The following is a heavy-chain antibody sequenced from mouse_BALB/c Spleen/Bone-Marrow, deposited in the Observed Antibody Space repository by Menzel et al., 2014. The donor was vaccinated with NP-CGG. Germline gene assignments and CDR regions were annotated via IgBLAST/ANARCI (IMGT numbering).Heavy chain of an antibody. CDR2: IDPETGGT. J-gene: IGHJ3*01. CDR3: TRSLVRRLAY. CDR1: GYTFTDYE. Sequence: LVESGAELVRPGASVTLSCKASGYTFTDYEMHWVKQTPVHGLEWIGAIDPETGGTAYNQKFKGKATLTADKSSSTAYMELRSLTSEDSAVYYCTRSLVRRLAYWGQGTLVTVSA. V-gene: IGHV1-15*01. D-gene: IGHD2-14*01.